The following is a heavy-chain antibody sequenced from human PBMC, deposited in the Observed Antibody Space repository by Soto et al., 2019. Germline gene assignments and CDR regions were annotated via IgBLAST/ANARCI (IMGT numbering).Heavy chain of an antibody. D-gene: IGHD1-7*01. CDR2: ISRTTNYI. CDR3: ARESEELTSNFDY. CDR1: GFTFNRYS. J-gene: IGHJ4*02. Sequence: GGSLRLSCAAAGFTFNRYSMSCVHQAPGKGLEWVSSISRTTNYIYYGDSMKGRFTISRDNAKNSLYLAMNSLRSEDTAVYYFARESEELTSNFDYWGQGTLVTVSS. V-gene: IGHV3-21*06.